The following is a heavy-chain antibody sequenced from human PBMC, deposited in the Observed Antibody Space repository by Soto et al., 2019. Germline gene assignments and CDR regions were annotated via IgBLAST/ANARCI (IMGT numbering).Heavy chain of an antibody. V-gene: IGHV3-73*02. CDR2: IRSKANSYAT. CDR1: GFTFSGSA. Sequence: EVQLVASGGGLVQPGGSLKLSCAASGFTFSGSAMHWVRQASGKGLEWVGRIRSKANSYATAYAASVKGRFTISRDDSKNTAYLQMNSLKTEDTAVYDCPRRVGTDYGMDVWGQGTTVTVS. D-gene: IGHD2-21*02. J-gene: IGHJ6*02. CDR3: PRRVGTDYGMDV.